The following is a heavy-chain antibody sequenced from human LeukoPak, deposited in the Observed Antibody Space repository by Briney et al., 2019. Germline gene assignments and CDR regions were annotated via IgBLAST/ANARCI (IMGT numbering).Heavy chain of an antibody. J-gene: IGHJ4*02. D-gene: IGHD3-9*01. CDR2: IYDSGST. CDR1: GGSISSYY. Sequence: PSETLSLTCTVSGGSISSYYWSWIRQPPGKGLEWIGYIYDSGSTNYNPSLKSRVTISVDTSKNQFSLKLSSVTAADTAVYYCARHGRYFDWLFYWGQGTLVTVSS. V-gene: IGHV4-59*08. CDR3: ARHGRYFDWLFY.